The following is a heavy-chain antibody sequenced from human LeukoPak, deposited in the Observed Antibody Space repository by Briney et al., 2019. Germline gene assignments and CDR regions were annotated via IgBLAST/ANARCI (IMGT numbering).Heavy chain of an antibody. CDR1: GFTFRSYA. Sequence: PGGSLRLSYAFSGFTFRSYAMRGASQAWGKGREWGSANSGGGGSTYYADSVKGRFTMSRDNSKNTLYLQMNSLRAEDTTVYYCARTLGCAAMVSLFDYWGQGTLVTVSS. D-gene: IGHD5-18*01. J-gene: IGHJ4*02. V-gene: IGHV3-23*01. CDR3: ARTLGCAAMVSLFDY. CDR2: NSGGGGST.